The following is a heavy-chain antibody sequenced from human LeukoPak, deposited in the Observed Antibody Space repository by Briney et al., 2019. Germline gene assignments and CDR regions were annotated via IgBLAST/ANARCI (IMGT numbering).Heavy chain of an antibody. CDR1: GYSFTSYW. D-gene: IGHD2-15*01. CDR3: ARHRLGSAGISPLNY. Sequence: GESLKISCKGSGYSFTSYWIGWVRQMPGKGLEWMGIIYPGDSDTRYSPSFQGQVTISADKSISTAYLQWSSLKASDTAIYYCARHRLGSAGISPLNYWGQGTLVTVSS. V-gene: IGHV5-51*01. CDR2: IYPGDSDT. J-gene: IGHJ4*02.